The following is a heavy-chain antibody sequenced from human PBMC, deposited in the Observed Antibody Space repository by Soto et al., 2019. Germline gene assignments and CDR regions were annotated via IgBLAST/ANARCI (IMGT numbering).Heavy chain of an antibody. J-gene: IGHJ5*02. CDR2: ISGSGGST. Sequence: GGSLRLSCAASGFTFSSYAMSWVRQAPGKGLEWVSAISGSGGSTYYADSVKGRFTISRDNSENTLYLQMNSLRAEDTAVYYCAKDPSSSGSYYNENWFDPWGQGTLVTVSS. CDR1: GFTFSSYA. CDR3: AKDPSSSGSYYNENWFDP. V-gene: IGHV3-23*01. D-gene: IGHD3-10*01.